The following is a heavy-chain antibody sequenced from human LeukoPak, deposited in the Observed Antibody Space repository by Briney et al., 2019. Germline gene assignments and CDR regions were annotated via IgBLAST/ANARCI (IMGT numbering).Heavy chain of an antibody. Sequence: SETLSLTCTVSGGSIISSRDYWGWIRQPPGKGLEWIGHIYYSGNTYYRPSLKSRVTISVDTSKNQFSLKLTLLTAADTAMYYCVRQDSGGYSGFVSWGQGTLVTISS. CDR2: IYYSGNT. CDR3: VRQDSGGYSGFVS. J-gene: IGHJ5*01. D-gene: IGHD1-26*01. V-gene: IGHV4-39*01. CDR1: GGSIISSRDY.